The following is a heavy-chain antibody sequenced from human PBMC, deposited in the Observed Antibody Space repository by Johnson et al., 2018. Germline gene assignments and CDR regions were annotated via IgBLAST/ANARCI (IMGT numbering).Heavy chain of an antibody. CDR3: AGVGSHPGYSRSWDDGSYYYYYGMDV. CDR2: ISSRRIYI. Sequence: EVQLVETGGGLVKPGGSLRLSCAASGFTFSSYSMNWVRQAPGKGLEWVSSISSRRIYIYYADSVKGRFTISRDNAKNSLYRQMNSLRAEDTAVYYCAGVGSHPGYSRSWDDGSYYYYYGMDVWGQGTTVTVSS. CDR1: GFTFSSYS. J-gene: IGHJ6*02. D-gene: IGHD6-13*01. V-gene: IGHV3-21*01.